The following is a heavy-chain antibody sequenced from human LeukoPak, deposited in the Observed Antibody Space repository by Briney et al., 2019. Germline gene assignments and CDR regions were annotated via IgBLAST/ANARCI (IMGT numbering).Heavy chain of an antibody. Sequence: GGSLRLSCAASGFTFSSYAMSWVRQAPGKGLEWVSAISGSGGSTYYADSVKGRFTISRDNSKNTLYLQMNSLRAEDTAVYYCARGPIVVVPAALVKNWFDPWGQGTLVTVS. CDR3: ARGPIVVVPAALVKNWFDP. V-gene: IGHV3-23*01. D-gene: IGHD2-2*01. CDR1: GFTFSSYA. J-gene: IGHJ5*02. CDR2: ISGSGGST.